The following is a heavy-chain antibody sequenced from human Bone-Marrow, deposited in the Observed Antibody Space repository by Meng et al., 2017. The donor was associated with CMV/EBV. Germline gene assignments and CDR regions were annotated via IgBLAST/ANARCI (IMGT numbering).Heavy chain of an antibody. CDR3: ARVLGPYNWFDP. CDR1: GYTFTIYY. CDR2: INPSGGST. V-gene: IGHV1-46*01. J-gene: IGHJ5*02. Sequence: CKASGYTFTIYYMHWVRQAPGQGLEWMGIINPSGGSTSYAQKFQGRVTMTRDTSTSTVYMELSSLRSEDTAVYYCARVLGPYNWFDPWGQGTLVTVSS.